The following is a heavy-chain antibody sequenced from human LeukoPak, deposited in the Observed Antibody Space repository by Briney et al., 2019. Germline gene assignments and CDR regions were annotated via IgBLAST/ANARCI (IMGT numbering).Heavy chain of an antibody. V-gene: IGHV1-69*05. CDR1: GGIFRSYA. Sequence: SVKVSCKASGGIFRSYAISWVRQAPGQGLEWMGGIIPIFGTANYAQKFQGRVTLTRDRSASTAYMELSSLRSDDTAVYYCARAGLIVVVPAASAEYFQHWGQGTLVTVSS. CDR3: ARAGLIVVVPAASAEYFQH. D-gene: IGHD2-2*01. J-gene: IGHJ1*01. CDR2: IIPIFGTA.